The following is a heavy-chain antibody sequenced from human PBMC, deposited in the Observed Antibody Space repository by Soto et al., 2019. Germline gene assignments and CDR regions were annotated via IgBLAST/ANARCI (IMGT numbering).Heavy chain of an antibody. CDR3: TASSWTGAGLDF. D-gene: IGHD6-13*01. Sequence: ASVNVACKASGYTFTSLDVYWVRQAAGQGLEWMGYMNPRSGNTGYEQKFQGRVTMTRDTSISTAYMELSSLTSDDTAVYYCTASSWTGAGLDFWGQGTPVTVSS. J-gene: IGHJ4*01. V-gene: IGHV1-8*01. CDR2: MNPRSGNT. CDR1: GYTFTSLD.